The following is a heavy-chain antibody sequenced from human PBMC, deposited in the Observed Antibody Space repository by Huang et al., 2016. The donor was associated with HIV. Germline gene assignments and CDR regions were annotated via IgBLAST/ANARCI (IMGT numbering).Heavy chain of an antibody. J-gene: IGHJ4*02. CDR3: ARRFTSGSFDY. V-gene: IGHV2-5*01. CDR1: GFSLSSTGVG. Sequence: QITLKESGPMLVKPTQTLTVTCTFSGFSLSSTGVGVGWIRQPPGKALEWLALVYGNDDRRNSPSLKTRLTITKDTSKNQVLLTMTNVDPTDTGTYYCARRFTSGSFDYWGQGTLVTVSS. D-gene: IGHD3-10*01. CDR2: VYGNDDR.